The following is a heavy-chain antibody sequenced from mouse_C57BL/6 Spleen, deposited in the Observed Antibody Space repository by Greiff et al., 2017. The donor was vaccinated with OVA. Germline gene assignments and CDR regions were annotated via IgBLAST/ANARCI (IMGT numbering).Heavy chain of an antibody. J-gene: IGHJ1*03. CDR1: GYTFTSYW. CDR3: ATTVVADWYFDV. D-gene: IGHD1-1*01. V-gene: IGHV1-53*01. Sequence: QVQLQQPGTELVKPGASVKLSCKASGYTFTSYWMHWVKQRPGQGLEWIGNINPSNGGTNYNEKFKSKATLTVDKPSSTAYMQLSSLTSEDSAVYYCATTVVADWYFDVWGTGTTVTVSS. CDR2: INPSNGGT.